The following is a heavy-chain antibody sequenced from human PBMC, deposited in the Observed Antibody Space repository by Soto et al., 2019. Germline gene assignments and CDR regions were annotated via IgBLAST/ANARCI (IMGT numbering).Heavy chain of an antibody. CDR2: ISAYNGNT. V-gene: IGHV1-18*01. D-gene: IGHD6-13*01. Sequence: ASVKVSCKASGYTFTSYGISWVRQAPGQGLEWMGWISAYNGNTNYAQKLQGRVTMTRDTSISTAYMELSSLRSEDTAVYYCARGEYSSSGYAAYYYYYGMGVWGQGTTVTVSS. CDR1: GYTFTSYG. CDR3: ARGEYSSSGYAAYYYYYGMGV. J-gene: IGHJ6*02.